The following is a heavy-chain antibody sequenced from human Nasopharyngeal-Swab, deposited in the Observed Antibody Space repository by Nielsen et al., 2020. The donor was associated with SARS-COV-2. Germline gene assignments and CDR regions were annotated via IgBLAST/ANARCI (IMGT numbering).Heavy chain of an antibody. J-gene: IGHJ6*03. V-gene: IGHV1-3*01. CDR2: TNAGNGNT. Sequence: WVRQAPGQRLEWMGWTNAGNGNTKYSQKFQGRVTITRDTSASTAYMELSRLRSEDTGVYYCARGSGYYTYYYMDVWGKGTTVTVSS. CDR3: ARGSGYYTYYYMDV. D-gene: IGHD3-3*01.